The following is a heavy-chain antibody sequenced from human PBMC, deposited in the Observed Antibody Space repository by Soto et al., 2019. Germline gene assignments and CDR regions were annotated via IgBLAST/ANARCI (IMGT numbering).Heavy chain of an antibody. CDR3: ARDYPPDYYDSSGYYFRGWFDL. J-gene: IGHJ5*02. CDR1: GYPFTGYY. CDR2: INPNSGGT. V-gene: IGHV1-2*02. Sequence: GSVKVSCKASGYPFTGYYMHLVRQAPGQGLEWIGWINPNSGGTNYAQKFQGRVTMTRDTSISTAYMELSRLRFEDTAVYYCARDYPPDYYDSSGYYFRGWFDLWGQGTLVTVSS. D-gene: IGHD3-22*01.